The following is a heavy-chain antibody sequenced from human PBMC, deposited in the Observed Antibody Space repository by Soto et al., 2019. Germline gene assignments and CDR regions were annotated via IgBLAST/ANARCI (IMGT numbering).Heavy chain of an antibody. Sequence: PSETLSLTCTVSGGSISSSSYYWGWIRQPPGKGLEWIGSIYYSGSTYYNPSLKSRVTISVDTSKNQFSLKLSSVTAADTAVYYCARMPPSSSSLVYFDYWGQGTLVTVSS. V-gene: IGHV4-39*01. CDR1: GGSISSSSYY. CDR3: ARMPPSSSSLVYFDY. CDR2: IYYSGST. J-gene: IGHJ4*02. D-gene: IGHD6-6*01.